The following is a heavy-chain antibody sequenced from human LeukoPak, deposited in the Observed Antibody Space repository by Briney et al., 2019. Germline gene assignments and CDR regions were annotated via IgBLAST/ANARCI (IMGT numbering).Heavy chain of an antibody. CDR3: ARASNSSYCSSTSCFPSFDY. CDR2: TYYRSKWYN. D-gene: IGHD2-2*01. V-gene: IGHV6-1*01. CDR1: GDSVSSNSAA. Sequence: PSQTLSLTCAISGDSVSSNSAAWNWIRQSPSRGLEWLGRTYYRSKWYNDYAVSVKSRITINPDTSKNQFSLQLNSVTPEDTAVYYCARASNSSYCSSTSCFPSFDYWGQGTLVTVSS. J-gene: IGHJ4*02.